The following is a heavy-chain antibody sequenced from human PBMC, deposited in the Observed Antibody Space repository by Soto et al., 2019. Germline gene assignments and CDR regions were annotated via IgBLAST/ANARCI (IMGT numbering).Heavy chain of an antibody. D-gene: IGHD6-19*01. CDR2: ISGSSDNT. CDR1: GFTFSSYA. CDR3: AKTSGYSSGPTDY. J-gene: IGHJ4*02. V-gene: IGHV3-23*01. Sequence: PGGSLRLSCASSGFTFSSYAMRWVRQAPGKGLEWVSAISGSSDNTYYAGYLKGRFTISRDNSKNTLYLQMNTLRAEDTAAYYCAKTSGYSSGPTDYWGQGTLVTVSS.